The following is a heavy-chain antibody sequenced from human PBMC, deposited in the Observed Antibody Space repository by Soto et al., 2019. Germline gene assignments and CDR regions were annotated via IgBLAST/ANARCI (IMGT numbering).Heavy chain of an antibody. CDR1: GFTFSSYA. V-gene: IGHV3-23*01. D-gene: IGHD6-6*01. CDR3: AKDPRIAARPDYMDV. Sequence: GGSLRLSCAASGFTFSSYAMSWVRQAPGKGLEWVSAISGSGGSTYYADSVKGRFTISRDNSKNTLYLQMNSLRAEDTAIYYCAKDPRIAARPDYMDVWGKGTTVTVSS. CDR2: ISGSGGST. J-gene: IGHJ6*03.